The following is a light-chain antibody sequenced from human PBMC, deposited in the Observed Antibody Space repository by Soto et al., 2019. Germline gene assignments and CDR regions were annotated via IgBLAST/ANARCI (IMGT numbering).Light chain of an antibody. J-gene: IGKJ4*01. V-gene: IGKV3D-15*01. Sequence: EIVMTQSPDTLSVSPGERATLSCRASQSADSNLAWYQQKPGQAPRLVIYRVSTRATGIPSRFSGSGSGTEFTLTISSLQSEDAAVYYCQKHNNWPLTFGGGTKVEI. CDR1: QSADSN. CDR2: RVS. CDR3: QKHNNWPLT.